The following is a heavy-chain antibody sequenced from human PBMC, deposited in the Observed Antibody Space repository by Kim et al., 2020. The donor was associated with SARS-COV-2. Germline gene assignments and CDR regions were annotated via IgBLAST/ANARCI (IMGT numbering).Heavy chain of an antibody. Sequence: GGSLRLSCAASGFTFSSYAMSWVRQAPGKGLEWVSAISGSGGSTYYADSVKGRFTISRDNSKNTLYLQMNSLRAEDTAVYYCAKVPKGHYYGSGSYGVGFDYWGQGTLVTVSS. CDR3: AKVPKGHYYGSGSYGVGFDY. J-gene: IGHJ4*02. CDR1: GFTFSSYA. D-gene: IGHD3-10*01. CDR2: ISGSGGST. V-gene: IGHV3-23*01.